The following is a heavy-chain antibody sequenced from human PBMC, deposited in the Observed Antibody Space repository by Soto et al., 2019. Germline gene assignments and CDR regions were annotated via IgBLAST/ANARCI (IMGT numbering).Heavy chain of an antibody. V-gene: IGHV3-23*01. Sequence: EVQLLESGGGLVQPGGSLRLSCAASGFTFSNYAIRWVRQAPGKGLEWVSSITGSGDSTYYADSVKGRFTISRDNSKNTLYLQMNGLRVEDTAVYYCAKDPLKYSSSWYLEWWFDPWGQGTLVTVSS. CDR3: AKDPLKYSSSWYLEWWFDP. CDR1: GFTFSNYA. CDR2: ITGSGDST. D-gene: IGHD6-13*01. J-gene: IGHJ5*02.